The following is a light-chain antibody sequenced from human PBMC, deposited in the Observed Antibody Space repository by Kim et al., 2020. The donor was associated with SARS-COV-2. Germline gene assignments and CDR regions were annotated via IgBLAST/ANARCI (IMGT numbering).Light chain of an antibody. CDR1: SSDVGGFNY. V-gene: IGLV2-14*01. CDR2: EVN. J-gene: IGLJ3*02. Sequence: QSALTQPASVSGSPGQSITISCTGSSSDVGGFNYVSWYQLHPGKAPHLLIYEVNKRPSGVSDRFSASKSGNTASLTISGLQAEDEADYYCHSRTSSTIRVFGGGTQLTVL. CDR3: HSRTSSTIRV.